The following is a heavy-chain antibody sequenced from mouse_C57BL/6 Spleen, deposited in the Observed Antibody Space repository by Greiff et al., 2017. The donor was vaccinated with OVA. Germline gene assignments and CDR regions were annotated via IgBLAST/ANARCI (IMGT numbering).Heavy chain of an antibody. Sequence: QVQLKESGAELVRPGTSVKMSCKASGYTFTNYWIGWAKQRPGHGLEWIGDIYPGGGYTNYNEKFKGKATLTADKSSSTAYMQFSSLTSEDSAIYYCARSGTTVPHWYFDVWGTGTTVTVSS. J-gene: IGHJ1*03. CDR2: IYPGGGYT. V-gene: IGHV1-63*01. D-gene: IGHD1-1*01. CDR1: GYTFTNYW. CDR3: ARSGTTVPHWYFDV.